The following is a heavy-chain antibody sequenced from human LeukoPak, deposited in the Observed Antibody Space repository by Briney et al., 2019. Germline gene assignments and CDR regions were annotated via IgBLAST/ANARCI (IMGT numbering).Heavy chain of an antibody. J-gene: IGHJ5*02. Sequence: GGSLRLSCEASGLTFSRDWMGWVRQGPGKGLEWVANIRQDGGETYYGDSVKGRFIISRDNAKNSLFLQMNRLRAEDTAVYYCATSSNAPGNHWGQGTLVTVSS. CDR1: GLTFSRDW. D-gene: IGHD2-2*01. CDR2: IRQDGGET. CDR3: ATSSNAPGNH. V-gene: IGHV3-7*01.